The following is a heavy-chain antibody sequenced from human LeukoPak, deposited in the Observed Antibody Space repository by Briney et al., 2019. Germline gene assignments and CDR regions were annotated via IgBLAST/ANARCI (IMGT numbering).Heavy chain of an antibody. D-gene: IGHD3-16*01. CDR2: ISGSGGST. CDR3: AKGGYVWGSYDLNWFDP. Sequence: QAGGSLRLSCAASGFTFSSYAMSWVRQAPGKGLEWVSAISGSGGSTYYADSVKGRFTISRDNSKNTLYLQMNSLRAEDTAVYYCAKGGYVWGSYDLNWFDPWGQGTLVTVSS. CDR1: GFTFSSYA. J-gene: IGHJ5*02. V-gene: IGHV3-23*01.